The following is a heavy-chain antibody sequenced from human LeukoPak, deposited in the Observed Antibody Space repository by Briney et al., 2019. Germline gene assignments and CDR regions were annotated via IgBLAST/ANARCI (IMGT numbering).Heavy chain of an antibody. CDR2: ISAYNGNT. Sequence: GASVKVSCKASGYTFTSYGISWVRQAPGQGLEWMGWISAYNGNTNYAQKLQGRVTMTTDTSTSTAYMELRSLRSDDTAVYYCARANYDYYDSSGHTDYWGQGTLVTVSS. J-gene: IGHJ4*02. CDR3: ARANYDYYDSSGHTDY. CDR1: GYTFTSYG. D-gene: IGHD3-22*01. V-gene: IGHV1-18*01.